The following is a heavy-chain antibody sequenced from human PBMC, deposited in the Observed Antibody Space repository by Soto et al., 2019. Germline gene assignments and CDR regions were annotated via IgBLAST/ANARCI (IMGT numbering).Heavy chain of an antibody. D-gene: IGHD3-9*01. CDR1: GGSISSGDYY. V-gene: IGHV4-30-4*01. CDR3: ARVRYFDWLWNPYYFDY. CDR2: IYYSGST. J-gene: IGHJ4*02. Sequence: PSETLSLTCTVSGGSISSGDYYWSWIRQPPGKGLEWIGYIYYSGSTYYNPSLKSRVTISVDTSKNQFSLKLSSVTAAGTAVYYCARVRYFDWLWNPYYFDYWGQGTLVTVSS.